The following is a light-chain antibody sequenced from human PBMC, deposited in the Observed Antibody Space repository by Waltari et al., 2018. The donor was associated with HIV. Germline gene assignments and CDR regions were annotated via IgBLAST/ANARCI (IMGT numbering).Light chain of an antibody. Sequence: QSVLTQPPSASGTPGQRVTISCSGSSSNIGSNSVYWYQQLPGTAPKLLISRNNRRPSGVPDRFSGSKSGTSASLAISGLRAEDEADYFCAASDDSLSGWLFGGGTKLTVL. CDR2: RNN. CDR3: AASDDSLSGWL. J-gene: IGLJ3*02. CDR1: SSNIGSNS. V-gene: IGLV1-47*01.